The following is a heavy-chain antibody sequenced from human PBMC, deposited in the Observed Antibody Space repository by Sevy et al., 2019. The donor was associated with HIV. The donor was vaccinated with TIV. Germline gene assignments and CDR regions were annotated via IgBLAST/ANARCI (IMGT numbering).Heavy chain of an antibody. D-gene: IGHD3-10*01. V-gene: IGHV1-2*06. CDR1: GYTFTGYY. CDR2: INPNSGGT. J-gene: IGHJ4*02. Sequence: ASVKVSCKASGYTFTGYYMHWVRQAPGQGLEWMGRINPNSGGTNYAQKFQDRVTMTRETSISTVYMELSRLRSDDTAVYYCARDPWVVRGVIVAPFDYWGQGTLVTVSS. CDR3: ARDPWVVRGVIVAPFDY.